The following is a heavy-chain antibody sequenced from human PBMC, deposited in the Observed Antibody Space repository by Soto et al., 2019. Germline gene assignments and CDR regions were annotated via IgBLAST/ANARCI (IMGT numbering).Heavy chain of an antibody. J-gene: IGHJ4*02. CDR3: ARDLSVGATNIDY. V-gene: IGHV3-30-3*01. Sequence: QVQLVESGGGVVQPGRSLRLSCAASGFTFSSYAMHWVRQAPGKGLEWVAVISYGGSNKYYADSVKGRFTISRDNSKNTLYLQMNSLRAEDTAVYYCARDLSVGATNIDYWGQGTLVTVSS. CDR2: ISYGGSNK. CDR1: GFTFSSYA. D-gene: IGHD1-26*01.